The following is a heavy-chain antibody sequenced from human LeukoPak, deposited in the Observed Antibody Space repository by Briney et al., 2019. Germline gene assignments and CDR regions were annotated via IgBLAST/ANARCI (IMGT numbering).Heavy chain of an antibody. J-gene: IGHJ4*02. CDR3: ARSIAVAVIDY. CDR2: IYYSGST. Sequence: SQTLSLTCTVSGGSISSGDYYWSWIRQPPGKGLEWTGYIYYSGSTYYNPSLKSRVTISVDTSKNQFSLKLSSVTAADTAVYYCARSIAVAVIDYWGQGTLVTVSS. CDR1: GGSISSGDYY. D-gene: IGHD6-19*01. V-gene: IGHV4-30-4*08.